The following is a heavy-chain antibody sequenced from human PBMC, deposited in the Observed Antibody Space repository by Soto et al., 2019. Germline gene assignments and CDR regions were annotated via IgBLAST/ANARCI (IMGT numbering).Heavy chain of an antibody. Sequence: GASVKVSCKASGYTFSSYGISWVRQAPGQGLEWMGWISAYNGNTMYAQKVQGRVTTTTDTSTSTAYMELRSLRSDDTAVYYCARREVGTTLDFDYWGQGTLVTVSS. CDR2: ISAYNGNT. D-gene: IGHD1-26*01. J-gene: IGHJ4*02. CDR3: ARREVGTTLDFDY. CDR1: GYTFSSYG. V-gene: IGHV1-18*01.